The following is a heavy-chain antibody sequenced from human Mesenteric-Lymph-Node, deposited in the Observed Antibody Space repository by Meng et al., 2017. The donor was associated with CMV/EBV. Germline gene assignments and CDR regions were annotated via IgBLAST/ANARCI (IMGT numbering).Heavy chain of an antibody. CDR2: IKSKSDDGTA. J-gene: IGHJ4*02. Sequence: CTASGFTFSDAWMSWVRQAPGKGLEWVGRIKSKSDDGTADYAAPVKGRFIISRDDSENTLYLQMNSVKTEDTAIYFCTTATAPVGDYWGRGALVTVSS. CDR1: GFTFSDAW. CDR3: TTATAPVGDY. V-gene: IGHV3-15*05. D-gene: IGHD1-1*01.